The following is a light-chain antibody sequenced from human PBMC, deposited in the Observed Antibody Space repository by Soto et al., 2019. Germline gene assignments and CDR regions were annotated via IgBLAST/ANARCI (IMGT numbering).Light chain of an antibody. J-gene: IGKJ4*01. Sequence: IQLTQSPSSLSASVGDRVTITCRASQGISSYLAWYQQKPGKAPKLLIYAASTLQSGVPSRFSGSGSGTDFTLTISRLEPEDFAVYYCQQYGSSLGVTFGGGTKVDI. CDR1: QGISSY. V-gene: IGKV1-9*01. CDR2: AAS. CDR3: QQYGSSLGVT.